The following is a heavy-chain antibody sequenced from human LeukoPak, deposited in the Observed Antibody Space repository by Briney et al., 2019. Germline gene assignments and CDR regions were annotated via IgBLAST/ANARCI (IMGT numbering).Heavy chain of an antibody. CDR3: ARMNRGSYYFDY. J-gene: IGHJ4*02. D-gene: IGHD1-26*01. CDR2: IWYDGSNK. Sequence: GGSLRLSCAASGFTFSSYGMHWVRQAPGKGLEWVAVIWYDGSNKYYADSVKGRFTIPRDNSKNTLYLQMNGLRAEDTAVYYCARMNRGSYYFDYWGQGTLVTVSS. CDR1: GFTFSSYG. V-gene: IGHV3-33*01.